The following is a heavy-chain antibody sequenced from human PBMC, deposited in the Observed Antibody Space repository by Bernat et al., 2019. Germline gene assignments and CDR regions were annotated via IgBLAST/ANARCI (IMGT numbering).Heavy chain of an antibody. V-gene: IGHV3-23*04. CDR1: GFTFSSYA. J-gene: IGHJ4*02. CDR3: AKNVGSGWRYYFDY. D-gene: IGHD6-19*01. CDR2: ITGSGGST. Sequence: EVQLVESGGSLVQPGGSLRLSCAASGFTFSSYAMSWVRQAPGKGLEWVSVITGSGGSTYYADSVKGRFTISGDNSKNTLYLKMNSLRAEDTAVYYCAKNVGSGWRYYFDYWGQGTLVTVSS.